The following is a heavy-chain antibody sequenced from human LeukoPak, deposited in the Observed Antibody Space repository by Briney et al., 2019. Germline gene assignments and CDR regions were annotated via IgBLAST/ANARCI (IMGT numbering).Heavy chain of an antibody. CDR1: GGTFSSYA. J-gene: IGHJ5*02. D-gene: IGHD3-9*01. Sequence: SVKVSCMASGGTFSSYAISWVRQAPGQGLEWMGGIIPIFGTANYARKFQGRVTITADESTSTAYMELSSLRSEDTAVYYCARVFLTGYGGANWFDPWGQGTLVTVSS. V-gene: IGHV1-69*13. CDR3: ARVFLTGYGGANWFDP. CDR2: IIPIFGTA.